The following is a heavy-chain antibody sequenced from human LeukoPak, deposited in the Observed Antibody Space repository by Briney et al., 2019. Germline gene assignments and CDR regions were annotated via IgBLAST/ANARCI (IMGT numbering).Heavy chain of an antibody. CDR1: GGTYSSYA. CDR3: ARDSSEMATTFYYFYGMDV. CDR2: IIPIFGTA. Sequence: SEKVSCKASGGTYSSYAISWVRQASGQGLEWMGGIIPIFGTANYAQKFEGRVTITADESTSTAYMELSSLRSEDTAVYYCARDSSEMATTFYYFYGMDVWGQGTTVTVSS. J-gene: IGHJ6*02. D-gene: IGHD5-24*01. V-gene: IGHV1-69*13.